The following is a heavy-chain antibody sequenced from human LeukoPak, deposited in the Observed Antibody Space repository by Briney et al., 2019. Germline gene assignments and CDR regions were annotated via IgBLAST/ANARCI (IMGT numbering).Heavy chain of an antibody. CDR1: GFTFSCYS. J-gene: IGHJ6*02. CDR2: ISSSSSYI. CDR3: ARDYMIVAESHYYYYYYGMDV. D-gene: IGHD3-22*01. Sequence: GGSLRLSCAASGFTFSCYSMNWVRQAPGKGLEWVSSISSSSSYIYYADPVKGRFTISRDNDKNSLYLQMNSLRAEGTAVYYCARDYMIVAESHYYYYYYGMDVWGQGTTVTVSS. V-gene: IGHV3-21*06.